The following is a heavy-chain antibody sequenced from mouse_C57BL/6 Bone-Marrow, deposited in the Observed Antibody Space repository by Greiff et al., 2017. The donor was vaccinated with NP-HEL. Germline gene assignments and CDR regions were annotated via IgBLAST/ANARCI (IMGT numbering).Heavy chain of an antibody. V-gene: IGHV1-59*01. J-gene: IGHJ1*03. Sequence: QVQLQQPGAELVRPGTSVKLSCKASGYTFTSYWMHWVKQRPGQGLEWIGVIDPSASYTNYNQKFKGKATLTVDTSSSTAYMQLSSLTSEDSAVYYCARPGAWYWYFDVWGTGTTVTVSS. CDR1: GYTFTSYW. CDR2: IDPSASYT. D-gene: IGHD3-1*01. CDR3: ARPGAWYWYFDV.